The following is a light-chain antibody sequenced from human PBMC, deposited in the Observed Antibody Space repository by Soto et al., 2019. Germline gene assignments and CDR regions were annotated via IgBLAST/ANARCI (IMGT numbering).Light chain of an antibody. J-gene: IGLJ1*01. V-gene: IGLV1-40*01. CDR2: GNS. CDR3: QSYDSSLSGSV. Sequence: QSALTQPPPVSGAPGQRVTISCTGSNSNIGAGYDVHWYQQLPGTAPKLLIYGNSNRPSGVPDRFSGSKSVTSASLAITGLQAEDEADYYCQSYDSSLSGSVLGTGTKVTVL. CDR1: NSNIGAGYD.